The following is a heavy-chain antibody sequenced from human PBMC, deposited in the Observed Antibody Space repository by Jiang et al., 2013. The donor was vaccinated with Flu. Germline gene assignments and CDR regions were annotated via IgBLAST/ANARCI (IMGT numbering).Heavy chain of an antibody. CDR3: ARDRTRIHYYDSSGYQTEYFQH. Sequence: SGSELKKTGASVKVSCKASGNTFTNYTLNWVRQAPGHGLEWMGRINTNTGNPTYAQGFTGRFVFSLDTSVSTAYLQISSLRSEDTAVYYCARDRTRIHYYDSSGYQTEYFQHWGQGTLVTVSS. J-gene: IGHJ1*01. CDR2: INTNTGNP. D-gene: IGHD3-22*01. CDR1: GNTFTNYT. V-gene: IGHV7-4-1*02.